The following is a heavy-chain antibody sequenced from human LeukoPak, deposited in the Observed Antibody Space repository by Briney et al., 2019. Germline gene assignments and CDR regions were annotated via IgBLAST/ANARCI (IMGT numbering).Heavy chain of an antibody. CDR3: ARHSADPNWNYGDAFDI. V-gene: IGHV1-69*05. D-gene: IGHD1-7*01. J-gene: IGHJ3*02. CDR2: IIPIFGTA. CDR1: GGTFSSYA. Sequence: SVKVSCKASGGTFSSYAISWVRQAPGQGLEWMGGIIPIFGTANYAQKFQGRVTITTDESTSTAYMELSSLRSDDTAVYYCARHSADPNWNYGDAFDIWGQGTMVTVSS.